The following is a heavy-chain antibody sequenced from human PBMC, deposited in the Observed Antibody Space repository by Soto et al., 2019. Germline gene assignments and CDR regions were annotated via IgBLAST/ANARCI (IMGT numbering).Heavy chain of an antibody. D-gene: IGHD1-20*01. CDR1: GGSISSGGYY. J-gene: IGHJ4*02. Sequence: LSLTCTVSGGSISSGGYYWSWIRQHPGKGLEWIGYIYYSGSTYYNPSLKSRVTISVDTSKNQFSLKLSSVTAADTAVYYCARAGITGPYYFDYWGQGTLVTVSS. CDR3: ARAGITGPYYFDY. CDR2: IYYSGST. V-gene: IGHV4-31*03.